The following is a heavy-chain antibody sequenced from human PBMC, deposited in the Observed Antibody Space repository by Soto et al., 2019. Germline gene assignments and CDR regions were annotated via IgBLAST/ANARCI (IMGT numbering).Heavy chain of an antibody. CDR1: GFTFSSYG. D-gene: IGHD4-4*01. J-gene: IGHJ6*02. Sequence: GRSLRLSCAASGFTFSSYGMHWVRHAPGKGLEWVSVISSDGSNKYYADSVKGRFTISRDNSKNTLYLQMNSLRAEDTAVYYCAKTHPVTTYAPRINGYGMDVWGQGTTVTVSS. CDR2: ISSDGSNK. CDR3: AKTHPVTTYAPRINGYGMDV. V-gene: IGHV3-30*18.